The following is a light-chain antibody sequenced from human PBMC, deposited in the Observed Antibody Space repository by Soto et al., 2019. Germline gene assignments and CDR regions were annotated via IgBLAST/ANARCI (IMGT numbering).Light chain of an antibody. CDR3: MQGTHWPPYT. CDR2: KVS. Sequence: DVVMTQSPLSLPVTLGQPASISCRSSQSLAYSDGNTYLNWFQQRPGQSPRRLIYKVSNRDSGVQVRFTGSGSGPDFTLYISRVEAKDVGVYYYMQGTHWPPYTFCQGTKLEIK. V-gene: IGKV2-30*01. CDR1: QSLAYSDGNTY. J-gene: IGKJ2*01.